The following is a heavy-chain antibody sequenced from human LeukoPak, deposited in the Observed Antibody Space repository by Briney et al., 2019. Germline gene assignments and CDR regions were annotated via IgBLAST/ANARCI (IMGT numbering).Heavy chain of an antibody. D-gene: IGHD2-2*01. J-gene: IGHJ4*02. CDR2: IYYSGST. Sequence: SETLSLTCTVSGGSISSYYWSWIRQPPGKGLEWIGYIYYSGSTNYNPSLKSRVTISVDTSKNQFSLKLSSVTAADTAVYYCAREYCSSTSCYGGFFDYWGQGTLVTVSS. V-gene: IGHV4-59*01. CDR3: AREYCSSTSCYGGFFDY. CDR1: GGSISSYY.